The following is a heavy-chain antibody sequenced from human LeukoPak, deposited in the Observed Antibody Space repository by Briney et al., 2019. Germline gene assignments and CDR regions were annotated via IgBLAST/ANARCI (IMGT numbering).Heavy chain of an antibody. V-gene: IGHV3-23*01. D-gene: IGHD5-18*01. CDR3: AKELNSYGFSDY. Sequence: GGSLRLSCVASGFPFSSFGMHWVRQAPGKGLDWVSAISGSGDSTYYADSVQGRFTISRDNSKNTLYLQMNSLRAEDTAVYYCAKELNSYGFSDYWGQGTLVTVSS. CDR1: GFPFSSFG. J-gene: IGHJ4*02. CDR2: ISGSGDST.